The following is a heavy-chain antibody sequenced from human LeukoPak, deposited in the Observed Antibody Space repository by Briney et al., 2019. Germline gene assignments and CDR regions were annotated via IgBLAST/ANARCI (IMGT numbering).Heavy chain of an antibody. CDR2: IYHSGST. CDR3: ARRYERGNSDWYFDP. Sequence: PSETLSLTSAVSGGSISSSNWWSWVRQSPGKGLEWIGEIYHSGSTNYNPSLKSRLTISVDKSKNQFSLKVSSVTAADTAVYFCARRYERGNSDWYFDPWGRGTLVTVSA. D-gene: IGHD4-23*01. CDR1: GGSISSSNW. V-gene: IGHV4-4*02. J-gene: IGHJ2*01.